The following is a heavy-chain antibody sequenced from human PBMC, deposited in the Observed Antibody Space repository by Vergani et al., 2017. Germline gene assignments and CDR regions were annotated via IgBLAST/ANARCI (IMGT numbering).Heavy chain of an antibody. CDR2: LSASDRRT. J-gene: IGHJ3*02. CDR1: GFTFSHYS. D-gene: IGHD6-19*01. CDR3: AKVGRSEVAGTFGAFDI. Sequence: EAQLLESGGGFVQPGGSLRLSCVASGFTFSHYSMNWVRQAPGKGLEWVSTLSASDRRTHYADSVKGRFTISRDNSKNTLFLHMNSLRPEDTAVYYCAKVGRSEVAGTFGAFDIWGQGTMVTVSS. V-gene: IGHV3-23*01.